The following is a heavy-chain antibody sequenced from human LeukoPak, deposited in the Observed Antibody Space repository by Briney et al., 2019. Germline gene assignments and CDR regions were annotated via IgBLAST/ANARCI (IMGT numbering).Heavy chain of an antibody. CDR2: ISSSSSYT. Sequence: PGGSLRLSCAASGFTFSDYYMSWIRQAPGKGLEWVSYISSSSSYTDYADSVKGRFTISRDNAKNSLYLQMNSLRAEDTAVYYCASLRPTWREFDYWGQGTLVTVSS. J-gene: IGHJ4*02. V-gene: IGHV3-11*06. CDR1: GFTFSDYY. CDR3: ASLRPTWREFDY. D-gene: IGHD5/OR15-5a*01.